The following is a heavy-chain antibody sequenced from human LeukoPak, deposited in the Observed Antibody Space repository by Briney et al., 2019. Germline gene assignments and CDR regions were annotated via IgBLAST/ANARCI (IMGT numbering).Heavy chain of an antibody. Sequence: GASVKVSCTASGGTFSSYAISWVRQAPGQGLEWMGGIIPIFGTANYAQKFQGRVTITADESTSTAYMELSSLRSEDTAVYYCARVDPGEAAFDIWGQGTMVTVSS. J-gene: IGHJ3*02. D-gene: IGHD5-18*01. CDR2: IIPIFGTA. CDR3: ARVDPGEAAFDI. CDR1: GGTFSSYA. V-gene: IGHV1-69*13.